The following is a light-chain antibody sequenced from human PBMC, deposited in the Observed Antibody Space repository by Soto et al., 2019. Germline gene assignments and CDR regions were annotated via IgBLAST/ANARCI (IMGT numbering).Light chain of an antibody. J-gene: IGKJ3*01. CDR2: GAS. CDR3: QQFVRSPLFP. V-gene: IGKV3-20*01. CDR1: QSVSSSY. Sequence: EIVLTQYPGTLSLCPGERATLSCRASQSVSSSYLAWYQQKPGQAPRLLIYGASSRATGIPDRFSGSGSGTDFTLTISRLEPEDFAVYYCQQFVRSPLFPFGPGAKVDVK.